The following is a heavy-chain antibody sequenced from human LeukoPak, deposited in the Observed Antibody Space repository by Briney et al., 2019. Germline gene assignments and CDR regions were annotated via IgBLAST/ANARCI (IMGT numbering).Heavy chain of an antibody. CDR1: GFTSSTYS. Sequence: GGSLRLSCAASGFTSSTYSMNWVHQAPGKGLEWVSSISGSRRYVYYIDSVKGRFTISRDNAKNSLHLQMNSLRAEDTAVYYCATSGGTGGSLDDWGQGTLVTVSS. J-gene: IGHJ4*02. V-gene: IGHV3-21*01. CDR3: ATSGGTGGSLDD. D-gene: IGHD2-15*01. CDR2: ISGSRRYV.